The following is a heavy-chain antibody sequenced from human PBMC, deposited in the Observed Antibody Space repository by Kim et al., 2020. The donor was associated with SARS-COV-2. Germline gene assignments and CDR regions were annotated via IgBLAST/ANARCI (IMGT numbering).Heavy chain of an antibody. Sequence: RFTISRDNSKNTLYLQMNSLRAEDTAVYYCAKWGCLAYCGGDCYPDDFDYWGQGTLVTVSS. CDR3: AKWGCLAYCGGDCYPDDFDY. D-gene: IGHD2-21*02. V-gene: IGHV3-23*01. J-gene: IGHJ4*02.